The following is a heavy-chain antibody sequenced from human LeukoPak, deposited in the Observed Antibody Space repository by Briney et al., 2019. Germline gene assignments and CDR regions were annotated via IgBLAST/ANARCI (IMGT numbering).Heavy chain of an antibody. J-gene: IGHJ6*04. CDR1: GFTFSDYY. V-gene: IGHV3-11*03. CDR2: ISSSSSYT. D-gene: IGHD2-2*01. Sequence: GGSLRLSCAASGFTFSDYYMSWIRQAPGKGLEWVSYISSSSSYTNYADSVKGRFTTSRDNAKNSLYLQMNSLRAEDTAVYYCARSDIVVVPAAPTLDVWGKGTTVTVSS. CDR3: ARSDIVVVPAAPTLDV.